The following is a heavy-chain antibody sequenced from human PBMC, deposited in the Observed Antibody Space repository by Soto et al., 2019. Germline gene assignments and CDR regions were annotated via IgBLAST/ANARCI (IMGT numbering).Heavy chain of an antibody. CDR3: ARDCCSKNHFAH. CDR2: ISSDGRT. Sequence: PGESLKISCAASGFTVSHKYIGWVRQAPGKGLEWVSGISSDGRTYYADSVKGRFSISRDISKDTVYLQMDSLGSEDTAIYYCARDCCSKNHFAHWGQGTLVTVSS. V-gene: IGHV3-53*01. J-gene: IGHJ4*02. D-gene: IGHD2-2*01. CDR1: GFTVSHKY.